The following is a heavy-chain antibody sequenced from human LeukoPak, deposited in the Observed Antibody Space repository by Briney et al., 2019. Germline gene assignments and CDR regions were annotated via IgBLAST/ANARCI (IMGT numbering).Heavy chain of an antibody. CDR1: GFTFSSYS. Sequence: GGSLRLSCAASGFTFSSYSMNWVRQAPGKGLEWVSSISGSSSYIYYADSVKGRFTISRDNAKNSLYLQMNSLRAEDTAVYYCARLLAYGSGAEAFDYWGQGTLVTVSS. J-gene: IGHJ4*02. D-gene: IGHD3-10*01. CDR2: ISGSSSYI. V-gene: IGHV3-21*01. CDR3: ARLLAYGSGAEAFDY.